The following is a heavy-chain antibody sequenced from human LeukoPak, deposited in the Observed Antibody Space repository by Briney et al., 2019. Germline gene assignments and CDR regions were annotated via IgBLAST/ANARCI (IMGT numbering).Heavy chain of an antibody. D-gene: IGHD3-10*01. J-gene: IGHJ4*02. V-gene: IGHV4-34*01. CDR1: GGSFSGYY. CDR2: INHSGST. CDR3: ARGFRYYYGSGSLVY. Sequence: PSETLSLTCAVYGGSFSGYYWSWIRRPPGKGLEWIGEINHSGSTNYNPSLKSRVTISVDTSKNQFSLKLSSVTAADTAVYYCARGFRYYYGSGSLVYWGQGTLVTVSS.